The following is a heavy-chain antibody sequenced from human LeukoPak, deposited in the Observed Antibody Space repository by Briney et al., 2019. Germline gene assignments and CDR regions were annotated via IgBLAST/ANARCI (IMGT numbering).Heavy chain of an antibody. CDR2: ISSSGSTI. Sequence: GGSLRLSCAASGFTFSSYEINWVRQAPGKGLEWVSYISSSGSTIYYADSVKGRFTISRDNAKNSLYLQMNSLRAEDTAVYYCARVARGIGRYFDYWDQGTLVTVSS. V-gene: IGHV3-48*03. J-gene: IGHJ4*02. CDR1: GFTFSSYE. D-gene: IGHD1-26*01. CDR3: ARVARGIGRYFDY.